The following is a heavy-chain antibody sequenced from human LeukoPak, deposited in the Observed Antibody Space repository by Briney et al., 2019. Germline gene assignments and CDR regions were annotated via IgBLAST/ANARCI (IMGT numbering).Heavy chain of an antibody. J-gene: IGHJ4*02. CDR2: ISRDGDLT. D-gene: IGHD1-26*01. CDR3: ARGGGLLSSFDY. CDR1: GFTFSDYA. Sequence: GGSLRLSCAASGFTFSDYAIRWVRQAPGKGLEWVSLISRDGDLTYYADSVKGRFTISRDNSKNSLYLQMNSLRAEDTALYYCARGGGLLSSFDYWGQGTLVTVSS. V-gene: IGHV3-43D*03.